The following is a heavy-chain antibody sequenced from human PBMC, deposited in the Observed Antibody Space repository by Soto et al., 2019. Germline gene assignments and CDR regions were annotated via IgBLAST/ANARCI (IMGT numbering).Heavy chain of an antibody. J-gene: IGHJ6*02. CDR3: ARELRVAVANSYHYAMDV. D-gene: IGHD2-15*01. V-gene: IGHV3-53*01. CDR2: IYSGGRK. CDR1: VFNASNNY. Sequence: GGSLRLSCAASVFNASNNYMSWVRQARGKGLEGVSVIYSGGRKYSADSVQSRFTISRDISKNTGFLQMNSLRAEDTPVFYCARELRVAVANSYHYAMDVGAQGPTVTVPS.